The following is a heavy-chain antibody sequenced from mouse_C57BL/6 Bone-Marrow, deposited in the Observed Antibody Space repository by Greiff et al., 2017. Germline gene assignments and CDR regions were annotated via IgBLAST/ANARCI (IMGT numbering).Heavy chain of an antibody. Sequence: VQLQQSGAELVRPGASVKLSCTASGFNIKDDYMHWVKQRPEQGLEWIGWIDPENGDTEYASKFQGKATITADTSSNTAYLQLSSLTSEDTAVYYCTTFYYYGSSPYFDDWGQGTTLTVSS. D-gene: IGHD1-1*01. CDR2: IDPENGDT. J-gene: IGHJ2*01. V-gene: IGHV14-4*01. CDR3: TTFYYYGSSPYFDD. CDR1: GFNIKDDY.